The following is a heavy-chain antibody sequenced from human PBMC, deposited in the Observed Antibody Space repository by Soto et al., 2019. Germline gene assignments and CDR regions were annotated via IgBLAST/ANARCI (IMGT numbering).Heavy chain of an antibody. J-gene: IGHJ4*02. CDR1: GGTFNTYA. V-gene: IGHV1-69*19. Sequence: QVQLVQSGAEMKKPGSSVKVSCQSSGGTFNTYAMNWVRQAPGQGAEWMGDISPMFGAANYAPKFQGRVTITADESTGTSYMRLSSLTSEDTALYFCAREVQVHTPAFVYWGQGTLVTVSS. D-gene: IGHD3-10*01. CDR3: AREVQVHTPAFVY. CDR2: ISPMFGAA.